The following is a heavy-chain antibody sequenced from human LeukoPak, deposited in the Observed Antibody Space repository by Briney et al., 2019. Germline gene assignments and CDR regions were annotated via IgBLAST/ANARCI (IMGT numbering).Heavy chain of an antibody. CDR1: GYTFTSYG. Sequence: ASVKVSCKASGYTFTSYGISWVRQAPGQGLEWMGWIRAYNGNTNYAQKLQGRVTMTRDTSNNTVYMDLTRLIFDDTAMYYCARDGVFRFEVGDVYYYYMDVWGKGTTVIISS. V-gene: IGHV1-18*01. CDR2: IRAYNGNT. D-gene: IGHD2-21*02. J-gene: IGHJ6*03. CDR3: ARDGVFRFEVGDVYYYYMDV.